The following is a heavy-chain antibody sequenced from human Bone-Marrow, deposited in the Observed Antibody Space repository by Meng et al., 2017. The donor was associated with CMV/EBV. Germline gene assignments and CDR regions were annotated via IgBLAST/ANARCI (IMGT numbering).Heavy chain of an antibody. V-gene: IGHV3-21*01. CDR3: ARDWDYYGMDV. Sequence: GESLKISCAASGFTFSSYSMNWVRQAPGKGLEWVSSISSSSSYIYYADSVKGRFTISRDNAKNSLYLQMNSLRAEDTAVYYCARDWDYYGMDVWGQGTTVTGSS. D-gene: IGHD3-16*01. CDR1: GFTFSSYS. CDR2: ISSSSSYI. J-gene: IGHJ6*02.